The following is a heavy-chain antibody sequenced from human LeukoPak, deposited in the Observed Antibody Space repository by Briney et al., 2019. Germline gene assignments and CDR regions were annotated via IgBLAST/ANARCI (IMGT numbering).Heavy chain of an antibody. D-gene: IGHD6-19*01. Sequence: QTGGSLRLSCAASGFTFSSYEMNWVRQAQGKGLEWVSYISSSGSTIYYADSVKGRFTISRDNAKNSLYLQMNSLRAEDTAVYYCARMGDPYSSGWYDGDYWGQGTLVTVSS. CDR1: GFTFSSYE. V-gene: IGHV3-48*03. J-gene: IGHJ4*02. CDR2: ISSSGSTI. CDR3: ARMGDPYSSGWYDGDY.